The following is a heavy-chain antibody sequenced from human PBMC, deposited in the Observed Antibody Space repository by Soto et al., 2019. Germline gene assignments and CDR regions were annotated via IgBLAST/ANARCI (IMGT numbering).Heavy chain of an antibody. CDR3: ARYLATSSGRGAFDI. Sequence: GASVKVSCKASGYTFTSYGISWVRQAPGQGLERMGWISAYNGNTNYAQKLQGRVTMTTDTSTSTAYMELRSLRSDDTAVYYCARYLATSSGRGAFDIWGQGTMVTVSS. CDR1: GYTFTSYG. V-gene: IGHV1-18*01. J-gene: IGHJ3*02. CDR2: ISAYNGNT. D-gene: IGHD1-26*01.